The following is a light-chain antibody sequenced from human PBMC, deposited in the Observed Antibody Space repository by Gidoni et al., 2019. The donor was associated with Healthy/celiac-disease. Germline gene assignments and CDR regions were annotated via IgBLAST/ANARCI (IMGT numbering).Light chain of an antibody. CDR1: NIGAGYD. CDR2: GNS. V-gene: IGLV1-40*01. J-gene: IGLJ2*01. Sequence: QSVLTQPPSVSGAPGQRVTISNIGAGYDVHWYQQLPGTAPKLLIYGNSNRPSGVPDRFSGSKSGTSASLAITGLQAEDEADYYCQSYDSSLRGVFGGGTKLTVL. CDR3: QSYDSSLRGV.